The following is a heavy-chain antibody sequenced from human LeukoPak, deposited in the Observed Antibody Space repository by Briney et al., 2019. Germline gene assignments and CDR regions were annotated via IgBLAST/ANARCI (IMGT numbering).Heavy chain of an antibody. Sequence: PSETLSLTCTVSGGSFSGYYWSWIRQPPGKGLEWIGEINHSGSTNYNPSLKSRVTISVDTSKNQFSLKLSSVTAADTAVYYCARSFYSTLVDYWGQGTLVTVSS. CDR2: INHSGST. V-gene: IGHV4-34*01. J-gene: IGHJ4*02. CDR1: GGSFSGYY. D-gene: IGHD3-22*01. CDR3: ARSFYSTLVDY.